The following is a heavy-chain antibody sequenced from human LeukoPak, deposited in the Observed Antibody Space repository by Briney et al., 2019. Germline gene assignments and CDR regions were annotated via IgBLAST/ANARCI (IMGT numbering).Heavy chain of an antibody. Sequence: GGSLRLSCAASGFIFNNYGLIWVRQAPGKGLEWVSSISSSSSYIYYADSVKGRFTISRDNAKNSLYLQMNSLRAEDTAVYYCARALMIVVVNDAFDIWGQGTMVTVSS. CDR3: ARALMIVVVNDAFDI. J-gene: IGHJ3*02. CDR2: ISSSSSYI. CDR1: GFIFNNYG. D-gene: IGHD3-22*01. V-gene: IGHV3-21*01.